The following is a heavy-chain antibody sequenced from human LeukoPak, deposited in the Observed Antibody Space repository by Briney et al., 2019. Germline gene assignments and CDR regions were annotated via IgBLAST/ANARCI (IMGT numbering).Heavy chain of an antibody. CDR3: AKGYYYDSSGPHD. J-gene: IGHJ4*02. Sequence: GWSLRLSCAASGFTFSSDAMHWVRQAPGKGLEYVSAISSNGGSTYYANSVKGRFTISRDNSKNTLYLQMNSLRAEDTAVYYCAKGYYYDSSGPHDWGQGTLVTVSS. CDR2: ISSNGGST. D-gene: IGHD3-22*01. CDR1: GFTFSSDA. V-gene: IGHV3-64*01.